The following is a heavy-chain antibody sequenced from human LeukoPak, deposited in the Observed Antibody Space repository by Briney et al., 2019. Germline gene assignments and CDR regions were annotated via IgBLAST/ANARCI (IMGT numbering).Heavy chain of an antibody. CDR3: ARVRGLRSRFWFDP. V-gene: IGHV4-34*01. CDR1: GGSFSGYY. J-gene: IGHJ5*02. Sequence: KSSETLSLTCAVYGGSFSGYYWSWIRQPPGKGLEWIGEINHSENTNYNPSLKSRVTISIDTSKNQFSLKLNSVTAADTAVYYCARVRGLRSRFWFDPWGQGTLVTVSS. D-gene: IGHD5-12*01. CDR2: INHSENT.